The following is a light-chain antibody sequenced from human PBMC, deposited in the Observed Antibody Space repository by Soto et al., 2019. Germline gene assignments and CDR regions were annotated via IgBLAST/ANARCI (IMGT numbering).Light chain of an antibody. V-gene: IGKV3-15*01. Sequence: EIVMTQSPTTLSVSPGERATLSCRASQSVSSNLAWYQQKAGQTPRLLIYDAFTRATGIPDRCSGSGFGTEFTLPINSLQSEDVAVYYCYQYNNWPPWTFGQGTKVEIK. J-gene: IGKJ1*01. CDR1: QSVSSN. CDR2: DAF. CDR3: YQYNNWPPWT.